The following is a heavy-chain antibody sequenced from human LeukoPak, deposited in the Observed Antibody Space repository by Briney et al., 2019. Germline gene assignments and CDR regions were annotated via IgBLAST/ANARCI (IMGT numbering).Heavy chain of an antibody. V-gene: IGHV3-7*01. CDR1: GFTLSSYW. Sequence: GGSLRPSCAASGFTLSSYWMSWLRQAPGKGLEWVANVKPDSSEKYYIDSVKGRFSISRDNAKNLLYLQMNNLRVEDTALYYCARDGSGWSIYRGQGTLVTVSS. CDR3: ARDGSGWSIY. CDR2: VKPDSSEK. J-gene: IGHJ4*02. D-gene: IGHD6-19*01.